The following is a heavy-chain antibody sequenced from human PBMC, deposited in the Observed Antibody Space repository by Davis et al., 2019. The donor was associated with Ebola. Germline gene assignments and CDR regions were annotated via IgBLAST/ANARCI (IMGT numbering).Heavy chain of an antibody. CDR1: GYTFTNYD. CDR2: MNPNSANT. Sequence: ASVKVSCKASGYTFTNYDVHWVRQGTGQGLEWIGWMNPNSANTGYGQKFQGRVTLTTDTSTSTAYMELRSLRSHDTAVYYCARAGATLTQSFDNWGQGTLVTVSS. V-gene: IGHV1-8*01. J-gene: IGHJ4*02. CDR3: ARAGATLTQSFDN. D-gene: IGHD7-27*01.